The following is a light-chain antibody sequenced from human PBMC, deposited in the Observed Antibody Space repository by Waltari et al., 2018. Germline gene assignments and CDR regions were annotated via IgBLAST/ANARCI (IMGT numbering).Light chain of an antibody. J-gene: IGLJ3*02. Sequence: QSALTQPRSVSGSPGQSVTISCTGTSSDVGAYNYVSWYQQPPGKAPKLMLYDVTKRPSGVPDRFSGSNSGNTASLTISRLQAEDEGDYYCCSYAGSYSWVFGGGTKLTVL. CDR1: SSDVGAYNY. CDR2: DVT. CDR3: CSYAGSYSWV. V-gene: IGLV2-11*01.